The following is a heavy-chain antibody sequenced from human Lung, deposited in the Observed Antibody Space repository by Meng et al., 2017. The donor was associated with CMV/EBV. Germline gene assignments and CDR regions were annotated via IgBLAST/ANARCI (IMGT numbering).Heavy chain of an antibody. J-gene: IGHJ4*02. CDR3: ARDPKRFSYGHNFDY. Sequence: DSVSSGDYYWTWIRQPLGKGLEWIGFIHNSGSTYYNPSLKTRVTISLDTSKNQFSLNLSSVTAADTAVYYCARDPKRFSYGHNFDYWGKGTLVTVSS. CDR2: IHNSGST. V-gene: IGHV4-30-4*01. CDR1: DSVSSGDYY. D-gene: IGHD5-18*01.